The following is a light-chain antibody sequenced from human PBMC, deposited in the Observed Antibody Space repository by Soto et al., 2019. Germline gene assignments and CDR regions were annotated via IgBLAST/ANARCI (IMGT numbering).Light chain of an antibody. J-gene: IGKJ2*01. V-gene: IGKV1-39*01. CDR3: QQSYTTPPYS. CDR1: QTIRNH. Sequence: DIPMTQSLSSLSASVGDRVTITCRASQTIRNHLNWYQQKPGKAPRLLIYAASTLQSGVPSRFSGSGSETDFTLTISSLQPEDFATYYCQQSYTTPPYSFGQGTKLEIK. CDR2: AAS.